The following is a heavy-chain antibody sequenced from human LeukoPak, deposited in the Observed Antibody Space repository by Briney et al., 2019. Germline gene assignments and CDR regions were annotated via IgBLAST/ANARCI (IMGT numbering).Heavy chain of an antibody. Sequence: PGGSLRLSCATSGFTFSSYALNWVRQAPGKGLEWVAGISASSGNTFYADSVKGRFTISRDSSKSTLFLQMNSLRAEDTAVYYCAKVSCGCNCFYAFDVWGRGTMVAVSS. CDR3: AKVSCGCNCFYAFDV. CDR1: GFTFSSYA. V-gene: IGHV3-23*01. CDR2: ISASSGNT. D-gene: IGHD6-19*01. J-gene: IGHJ3*01.